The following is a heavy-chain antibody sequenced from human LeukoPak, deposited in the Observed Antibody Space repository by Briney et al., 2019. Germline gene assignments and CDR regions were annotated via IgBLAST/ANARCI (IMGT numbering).Heavy chain of an antibody. CDR1: GGTFSSYA. D-gene: IGHD5-18*01. V-gene: IGHV1-69*13. Sequence: AASVKVSCKASGGTFSSYAISWVRRAPGQGLEWMGGIIPIFGTANYAQKFQGRVTITADESTSTAYMELSSLRSEDTAVYYCAREGSDTAMGYFDYWGQGTLVTVSS. J-gene: IGHJ4*02. CDR2: IIPIFGTA. CDR3: AREGSDTAMGYFDY.